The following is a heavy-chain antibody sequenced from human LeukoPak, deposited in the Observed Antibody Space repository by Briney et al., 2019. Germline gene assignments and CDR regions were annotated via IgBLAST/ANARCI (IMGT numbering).Heavy chain of an antibody. J-gene: IGHJ4*02. CDR1: GYSISSGYY. CDR2: IYHSGST. D-gene: IGHD2-8*01. V-gene: IGHV4-38-2*01. CDR3: ARQGYCTNGVCSISDY. Sequence: SETLSLTCAVSGYSISSGYYWGWIRQPPGKGLEWIGTIYHSGSTYYNPSLKSRVTISVNTSNNQFSLKLNSVTAADTAVYYCARQGYCTNGVCSISDYWGQGTLVTVSS.